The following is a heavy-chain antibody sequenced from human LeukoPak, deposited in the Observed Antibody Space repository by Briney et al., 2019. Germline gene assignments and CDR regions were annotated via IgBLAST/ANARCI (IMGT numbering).Heavy chain of an antibody. CDR3: ARGKTDYDFWSGYYTHPYFDY. Sequence: SETLSLTCAVYGGSFSGYYWSWIHQPPGKGLEWIGEINHSGSTNYNPSLKSRVTISVDTSKNQFSLKLSSVTAADTAVYYCARGKTDYDFWSGYYTHPYFDYWGQGTLVTVS. V-gene: IGHV4-34*01. CDR1: GGSFSGYY. J-gene: IGHJ4*02. CDR2: INHSGST. D-gene: IGHD3-3*01.